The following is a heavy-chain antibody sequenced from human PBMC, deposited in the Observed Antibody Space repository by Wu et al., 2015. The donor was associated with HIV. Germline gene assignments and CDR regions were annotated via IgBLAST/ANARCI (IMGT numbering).Heavy chain of an antibody. J-gene: IGHJ2*01. CDR2: MNPNSGNT. CDR1: GYTFTSYD. V-gene: IGHV1-8*01. Sequence: QVQLVQSGAEVKKPGASVKVSCKASGYTFTSYDINWVRQATGQGLEWMGWMNPNSGNTGYAQKFQGRVTLTRDTSITTTYMELSGLKSDDTAVYYCARYIGYCYFDFWGRGTLVTVSS. CDR3: ARYIGYCYFDF.